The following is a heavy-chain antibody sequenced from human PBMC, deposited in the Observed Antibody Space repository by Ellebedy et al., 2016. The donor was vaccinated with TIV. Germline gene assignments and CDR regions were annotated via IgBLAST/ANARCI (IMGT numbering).Heavy chain of an antibody. CDR3: ARHRGSGGSYSGDFFDP. V-gene: IGHV5-51*01. CDR2: IYPGDSDT. Sequence: PGGSLRLSCKGSGYSFTNYWIGWVRQMPGKGLEWMGVIYPGDSDTRYSPSFQGQVTFSVDKSINTAYLQWSSLKASDTAMYYCARHRGSGGSYSGDFFDPWGQGTPVTVSS. J-gene: IGHJ5*02. D-gene: IGHD1-26*01. CDR1: GYSFTNYW.